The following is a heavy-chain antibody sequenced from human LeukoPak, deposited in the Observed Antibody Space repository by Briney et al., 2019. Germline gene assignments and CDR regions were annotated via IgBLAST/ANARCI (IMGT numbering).Heavy chain of an antibody. D-gene: IGHD3-3*01. Sequence: SETLSPTCTVSGGSISSYYWSWIRQPPGKGLEWIGYIYYSGSTSYNPSLKSRVTISVDTSKNQFSLKLSSVTAADTAVYYCARGGTIFGVVGDYWGQGTLVTVSS. CDR2: IYYSGST. CDR3: ARGGTIFGVVGDY. CDR1: GGSISSYY. J-gene: IGHJ4*02. V-gene: IGHV4-59*01.